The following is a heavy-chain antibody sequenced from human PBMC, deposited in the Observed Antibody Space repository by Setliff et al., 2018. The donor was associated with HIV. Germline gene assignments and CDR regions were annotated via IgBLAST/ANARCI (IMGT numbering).Heavy chain of an antibody. V-gene: IGHV4-61*02. CDR3: TRDTGYILSGYRPHWYFDL. CDR2: NYSTGST. D-gene: IGHD3-9*01. CDR1: GDSISSGNYY. J-gene: IGHJ2*01. Sequence: PSETLSLTCTFSGDSISSGNYYWSWIRQPAGKGLEWIGRNYSTGSTNYNPSLKSRVTISSDTSKNLFSLKLTTVTAADAAVYYCTRDTGYILSGYRPHWYFDLWGRGTLVTVSS.